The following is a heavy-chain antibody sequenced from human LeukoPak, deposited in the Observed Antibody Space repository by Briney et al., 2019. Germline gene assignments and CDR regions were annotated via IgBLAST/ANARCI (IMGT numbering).Heavy chain of an antibody. J-gene: IGHJ5*02. D-gene: IGHD6-13*01. Sequence: GSLRLSCAASGFSFSTYSMNWVRQAPGKGLEWVSYVSFSSTTIYYADSVKGRFTISRDNSKNTLYLQMNSLRVEDTAVYYCARGDRGTAAGNNWFNPWGQGTLVTVSS. V-gene: IGHV3-48*01. CDR1: GFSFSTYS. CDR2: VSFSSTTI. CDR3: ARGDRGTAAGNNWFNP.